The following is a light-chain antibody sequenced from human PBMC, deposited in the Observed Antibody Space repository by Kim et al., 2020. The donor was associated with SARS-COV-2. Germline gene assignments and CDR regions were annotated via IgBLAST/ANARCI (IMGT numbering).Light chain of an antibody. J-gene: IGKJ5*01. V-gene: IGKV1-33*01. CDR1: QDISNY. CDR2: DAS. CDR3: QQYDNLSIT. Sequence: DIQMTQSPSSLSASVGDRVTITCQASQDISNYLNWYQQKPGKAPKLLIYDASNLETGVPSRFSGSGSGTDFTFTTSSLQPEDIATYYCQQYDNLSITFGQGTRLEIK.